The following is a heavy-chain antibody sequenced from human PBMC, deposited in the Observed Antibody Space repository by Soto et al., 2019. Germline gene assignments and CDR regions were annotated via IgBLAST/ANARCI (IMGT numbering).Heavy chain of an antibody. CDR1: GFTFSSYA. V-gene: IGHV3-30-3*01. CDR2: ISFDGSNK. CDR3: ARGPPAVEGGSGIY. D-gene: IGHD3-16*01. J-gene: IGHJ4*02. Sequence: PGGSLRLSCAASGFTFSSYAMHWVRQAPGKGLEWVAVISFDGSNKYYADSVKGRFTISRDNSKNTLYLQMNSLRAEDTAVYYCARGPPAVEGGSGIYWGQGILVTVSS.